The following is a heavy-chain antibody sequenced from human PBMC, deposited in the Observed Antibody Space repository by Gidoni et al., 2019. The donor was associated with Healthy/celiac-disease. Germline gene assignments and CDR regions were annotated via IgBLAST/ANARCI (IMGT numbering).Heavy chain of an antibody. D-gene: IGHD3-10*01. CDR2: ISSSSSYI. J-gene: IGHJ4*02. V-gene: IGHV3-21*01. CDR3: ASLGLFYGGYFDY. Sequence: PGKGLEWVSSISSSSSYIYYADSVKGRFTIARDNAKNSLYLQMNSLRAEDTAVYYCASLGLFYGGYFDYWGQGTLVTVSS.